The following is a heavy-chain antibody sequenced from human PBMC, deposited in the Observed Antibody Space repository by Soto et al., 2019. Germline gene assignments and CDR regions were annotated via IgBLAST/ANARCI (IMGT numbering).Heavy chain of an antibody. CDR2: INSDGSTT. D-gene: IGHD5-18*01. CDR1: GFTFSNFW. CDR3: AAERGYSFGIEY. J-gene: IGHJ4*02. V-gene: IGHV3-74*01. Sequence: GGSLRLSCAVSGFTFSNFWLHWVRQAPGKGLVWVSRINSDGSTTTYADSVKGRFTISRDNAKDTLYLQMNSLSADDTAVYYCAAERGYSFGIEYWGQGTLVTVSS.